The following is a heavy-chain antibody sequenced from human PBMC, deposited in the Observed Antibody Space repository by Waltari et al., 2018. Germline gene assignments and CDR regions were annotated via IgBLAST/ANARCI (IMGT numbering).Heavy chain of an antibody. D-gene: IGHD3-16*01. CDR2: IYYSGST. CDR3: ARRGNLGWFDP. CDR1: GGSISSYY. Sequence: QVQLQESGPGLVKPSETLSLPCTVSGGSISSYYWSWIRQPPGKGLEWIGYIYYSGSTYYNPSLKSRVTISVDTSKNQFSLKLSSVTAADTAVYYCARRGNLGWFDPWGQGTLVTVSS. J-gene: IGHJ5*02. V-gene: IGHV4-59*08.